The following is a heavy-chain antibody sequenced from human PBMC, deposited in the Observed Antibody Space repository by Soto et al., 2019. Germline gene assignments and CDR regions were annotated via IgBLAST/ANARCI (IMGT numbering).Heavy chain of an antibody. CDR1: GGSIISYY. D-gene: IGHD6-6*01. Sequence: PSETLCLTCTVSGGSIISYYWSWIRQPPGKGLEWIGYIYYSGSTNYNPSLKSRVTISVDTSKNQFSLKLSSVTAADTAVYYCASSSSAFGYYYYYMDVWGKGTTVTVSS. J-gene: IGHJ6*03. CDR3: ASSSSAFGYYYYYMDV. CDR2: IYYSGST. V-gene: IGHV4-59*01.